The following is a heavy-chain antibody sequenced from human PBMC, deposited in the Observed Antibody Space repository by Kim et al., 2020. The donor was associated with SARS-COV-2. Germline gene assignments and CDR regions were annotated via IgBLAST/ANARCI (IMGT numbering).Heavy chain of an antibody. CDR2: ISYDGSNK. CDR1: GFTFSSYA. Sequence: GGSLRLSCAASGFTFSSYAMHLVRQAPGKGLEWVAVISYDGSNKYYADSVKGRFTISRDNSKNTLYLQMNSLRAEDTAVYYCARAPPKYYDFWSLYY. V-gene: IGHV3-30-3*01. D-gene: IGHD3-3*01. J-gene: IGHJ4*01. CDR3: ARAPPKYYDFWSLYY.